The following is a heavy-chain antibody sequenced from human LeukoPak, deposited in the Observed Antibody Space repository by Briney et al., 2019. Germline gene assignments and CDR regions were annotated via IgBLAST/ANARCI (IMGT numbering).Heavy chain of an antibody. CDR2: ISGSGGST. CDR3: AKGLKGVTKVIYYYYYMDV. D-gene: IGHD4-17*01. J-gene: IGHJ6*03. V-gene: IGHV3-23*01. CDR1: GFTFSSYA. Sequence: AGGSLRLSCAASGFTFSSYAMSWVRQAPGKGLEWVSAISGSGGSTYYADSVKGRFTISRDNSKNTLYLQMNSLRAEDTAVYYCAKGLKGVTKVIYYYYYMDVWGKGTTVTISS.